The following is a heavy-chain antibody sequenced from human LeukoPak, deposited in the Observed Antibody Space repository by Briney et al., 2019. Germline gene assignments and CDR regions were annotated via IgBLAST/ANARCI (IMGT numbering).Heavy chain of an antibody. CDR1: GGSFSGYY. CDR3: ARVTWIQLWSAFDP. V-gene: IGHV4-34*01. CDR2: INHSGST. J-gene: IGHJ5*02. D-gene: IGHD5-18*01. Sequence: SETLSLTCAVYGGSFSGYYWSWIRQPPGKGLEWIGEINHSGSTNYNPSLKSRVTMSVDTSKNQFSLKLSSVTAADTAVYYCARVTWIQLWSAFDPWGQGTLVTVSS.